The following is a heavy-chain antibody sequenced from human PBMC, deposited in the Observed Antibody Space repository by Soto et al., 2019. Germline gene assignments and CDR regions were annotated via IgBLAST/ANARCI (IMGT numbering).Heavy chain of an antibody. V-gene: IGHV1-69*01. CDR3: TRVAPNLNYVYYYGMDV. J-gene: IGHJ6*02. CDR2: IIPIFGTG. Sequence: QVQLVQSGAEVKKPGSSVKVSCKASGGTFSSYAISWVRQAPGQGLEWMGGIIPIFGTGNYAQMFQGRVTITADESTGTAYMELSSLRSDYTAVYYCTRVAPNLNYVYYYGMDVWGQGTTVTVSS. D-gene: IGHD1-7*01. CDR1: GGTFSSYA.